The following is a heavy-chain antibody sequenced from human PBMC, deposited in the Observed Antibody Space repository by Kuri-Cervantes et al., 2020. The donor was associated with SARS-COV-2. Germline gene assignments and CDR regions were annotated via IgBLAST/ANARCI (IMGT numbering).Heavy chain of an antibody. CDR3: ARVVCSGGSCYHYYMDV. Sequence: ASVKVSCKASGYTFTGYYMHWVRQAPGQGLEWMGWINPNSGGTNYAQKFQGRVTMTRDTSISTAYMELSRLRSDDTAVYYCARVVCSGGSCYHYYMDVWGKGTTVTVSS. CDR1: GYTFTGYY. J-gene: IGHJ6*03. D-gene: IGHD2-15*01. V-gene: IGHV1-2*02. CDR2: INPNSGGT.